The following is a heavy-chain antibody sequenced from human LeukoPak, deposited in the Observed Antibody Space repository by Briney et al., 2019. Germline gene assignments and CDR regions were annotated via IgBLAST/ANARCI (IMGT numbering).Heavy chain of an antibody. CDR1: GFTFSSYW. Sequence: GGSLRLSCAASGFTFSSYWMHWVRQAPRKGLVWVSRINSDGSSTSYADSVKGRFTISRDNAKNTLYLQMNSLRAEDTAVYYCAREVDFYYYGMDVWGQGTTVTVSS. J-gene: IGHJ6*02. CDR3: AREVDFYYYGMDV. V-gene: IGHV3-74*01. CDR2: INSDGSST. D-gene: IGHD2-15*01.